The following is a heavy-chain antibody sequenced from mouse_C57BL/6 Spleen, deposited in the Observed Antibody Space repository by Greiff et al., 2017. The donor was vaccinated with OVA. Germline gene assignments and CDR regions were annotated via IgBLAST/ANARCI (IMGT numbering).Heavy chain of an antibody. J-gene: IGHJ2*01. V-gene: IGHV7-3*01. CDR3: ARYYYGSSYYFDY. CDR2: IRNKANGYTT. Sequence: DVKLVESGGGLVQPGGSLSLSCAASGFTFTDYYMSWVRQPPGKALEWLGFIRNKANGYTTEYSASVKGRFTISRDNSQSILYLQMNALRAEDSATYYCARYYYGSSYYFDYWGQGTTLTVSS. D-gene: IGHD1-1*01. CDR1: GFTFTDYY.